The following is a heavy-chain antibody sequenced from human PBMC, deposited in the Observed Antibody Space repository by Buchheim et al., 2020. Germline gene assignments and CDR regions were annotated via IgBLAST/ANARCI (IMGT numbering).Heavy chain of an antibody. V-gene: IGHV3-23*01. CDR2: ISGTAGTK. D-gene: IGHD3-10*01. CDR1: GFTFSTYG. Sequence: EVQLLESGGGLVQPGGSLRLSCVASGFTFSTYGMNWVRQVPGKGLEWVSSISGTAGTKNYADSVKGRSTISRDNSTSTLYLQMNNVRAEDTAVYYCAKDLTMVRGVISKYYYGMDVWGQGTT. CDR3: AKDLTMVRGVISKYYYGMDV. J-gene: IGHJ6*02.